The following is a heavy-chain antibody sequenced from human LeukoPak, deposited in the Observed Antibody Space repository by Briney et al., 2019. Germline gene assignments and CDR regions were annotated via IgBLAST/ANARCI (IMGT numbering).Heavy chain of an antibody. Sequence: PSETLSLTCSVSGGSISPYYWSWIRQPPGKGLEWIGYIYYSGTTNYNPSLQSRVTISVATSKNQFSLKLSSVTAADTALYYCARDRASAGGFDYWGQGTPVTVSS. V-gene: IGHV4-59*01. CDR2: IYYSGTT. CDR1: GGSISPYY. CDR3: ARDRASAGGFDY. D-gene: IGHD2-15*01. J-gene: IGHJ4*02.